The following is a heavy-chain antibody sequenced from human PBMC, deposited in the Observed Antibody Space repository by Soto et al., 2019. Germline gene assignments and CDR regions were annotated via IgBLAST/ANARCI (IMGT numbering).Heavy chain of an antibody. Sequence: QVQLQESGPGLVKPSGTLSLTCAVSGGSISSSNWWSWVRQPPGEGLEWIGEIYHSGSTNYNPSLKSRVPISVDKSKNQFSLKLSSVTAADTAVYYCARQGIAAAGTISKYFQHWGQGTLVTVSS. CDR1: GGSISSSNW. J-gene: IGHJ1*01. D-gene: IGHD6-13*01. V-gene: IGHV4-4*02. CDR3: ARQGIAAAGTISKYFQH. CDR2: IYHSGST.